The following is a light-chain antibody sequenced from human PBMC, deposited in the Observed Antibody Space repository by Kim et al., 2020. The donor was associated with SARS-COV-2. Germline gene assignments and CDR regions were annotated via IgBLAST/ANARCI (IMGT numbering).Light chain of an antibody. CDR3: QQYNNYWT. CDR1: QSISSG. CDR2: DAS. Sequence: SASVGDRVTITCRATQSISSGLAWYQQKPGKAPKLLIYDASSLESGAPSRFSGSGSGTEFTLTISSLQPDDFATYYCQQYNNYWTFGQGTKVEVK. V-gene: IGKV1-5*01. J-gene: IGKJ1*01.